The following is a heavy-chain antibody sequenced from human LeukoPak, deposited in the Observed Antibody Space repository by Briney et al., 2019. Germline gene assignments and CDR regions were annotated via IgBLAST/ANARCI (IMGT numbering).Heavy chain of an antibody. CDR3: AKEMGDIVVAPAADYMDV. CDR1: GFTFSGYW. J-gene: IGHJ6*03. D-gene: IGHD2-2*01. CDR2: INQDGSEK. Sequence: GGSLRLSCAASGFTFSGYWMSWVRQAPGKGLEWVANINQDGSEKYYVDSVKGRFTISRDNAKNSLYLQMNSLRAEDTAVYYCAKEMGDIVVAPAADYMDVWGKGTTVTVSS. V-gene: IGHV3-7*01.